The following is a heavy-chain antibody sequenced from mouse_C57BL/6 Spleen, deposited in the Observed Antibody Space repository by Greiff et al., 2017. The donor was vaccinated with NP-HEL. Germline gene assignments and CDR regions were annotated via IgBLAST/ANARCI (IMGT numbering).Heavy chain of an antibody. Sequence: EVQLQQSGAELVKPGASVKLSCTASGFNIKDYYMHWVKQRTEQGLEWIGRIDPEDGETKYAPKFQGKATITADTSSNTAYLQLSSLTSEDTAVNSCPRPYGSSAWFAYWGQGTLVTVSA. CDR1: GFNIKDYY. D-gene: IGHD1-1*01. CDR3: PRPYGSSAWFAY. J-gene: IGHJ3*01. CDR2: IDPEDGET. V-gene: IGHV14-2*01.